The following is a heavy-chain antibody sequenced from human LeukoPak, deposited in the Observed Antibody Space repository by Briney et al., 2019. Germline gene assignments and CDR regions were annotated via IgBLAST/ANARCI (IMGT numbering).Heavy chain of an antibody. Sequence: GGSLRLSCAASGFTFSSYGMHWVRQAPGKGLEWVAVIWSDGTNKYYADSVKGRFTISRDNSKNTLYLQMNSLRAEDTAVYYCARDGGAAAGLDAFDIWGQGTMVTVSS. J-gene: IGHJ3*02. D-gene: IGHD6-13*01. CDR3: ARDGGAAAGLDAFDI. CDR1: GFTFSSYG. CDR2: IWSDGTNK. V-gene: IGHV3-33*01.